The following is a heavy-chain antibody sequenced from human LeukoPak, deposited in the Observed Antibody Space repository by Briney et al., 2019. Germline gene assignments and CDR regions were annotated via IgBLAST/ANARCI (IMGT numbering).Heavy chain of an antibody. D-gene: IGHD1-26*01. CDR3: ARHGWDTIHLGYYYGMDV. CDR2: IYPGDSDT. V-gene: IGHV5-51*01. J-gene: IGHJ6*04. CDR1: GYSFTSYW. Sequence: GESLKISCKGSGYSFTSYWIGWVRQMPGKGLEWMGIIYPGDSDTRYSPSFQGQVTISADKSISTAYLQWSSLEASDTAMYYCARHGWDTIHLGYYYGMDVWGKGTTVTVSS.